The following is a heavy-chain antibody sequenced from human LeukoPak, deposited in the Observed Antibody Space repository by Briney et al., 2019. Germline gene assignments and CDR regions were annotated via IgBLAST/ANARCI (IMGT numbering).Heavy chain of an antibody. D-gene: IGHD2-15*01. CDR3: AGSSELLPDFDY. Sequence: PGGSLRLSCAASGFTFSSYAMHWVRQAPGKGLEYVSAISSNGGSTYYANSVKGRFTISRDNSKNTLYLQMNSLRAEDTAVYYCAGSSELLPDFDYWGQGTLVTVSS. CDR2: ISSNGGST. CDR1: GFTFSSYA. J-gene: IGHJ4*02. V-gene: IGHV3-64*01.